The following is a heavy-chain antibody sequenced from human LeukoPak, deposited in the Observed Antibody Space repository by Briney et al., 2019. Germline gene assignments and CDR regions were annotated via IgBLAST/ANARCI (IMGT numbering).Heavy chain of an antibody. CDR1: GFTFSSCA. Sequence: RGGSLRLSCAASGFTFSSCAMHWARQAPGKGLEWVSLISGDGGSTYYADSVKGRFTISRDNGKNSLYLQMNSLRTADTALYYCAKDIQPPMVYCSGGSCYSGGFDYCGQGALVSASS. CDR3: AKDIQPPMVYCSGGSCYSGGFDY. J-gene: IGHJ4*02. V-gene: IGHV3-43*02. D-gene: IGHD2-15*01. CDR2: ISGDGGST.